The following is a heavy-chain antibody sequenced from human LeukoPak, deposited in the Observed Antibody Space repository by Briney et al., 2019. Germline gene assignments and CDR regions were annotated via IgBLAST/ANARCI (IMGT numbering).Heavy chain of an antibody. Sequence: SETLSLTCTVSGGSISGSYWSWIRQSPSRGLEWLGRTYYRSKWYNDYAVSVKSRININPDTSTNQFSLQLNSVTPEDTAVYYCARENAGFVYWGQGILVTVSS. CDR2: TYYRSKWYN. CDR3: ARENAGFVY. J-gene: IGHJ4*02. V-gene: IGHV6-1*01. CDR1: GGSISGSY. D-gene: IGHD1-1*01.